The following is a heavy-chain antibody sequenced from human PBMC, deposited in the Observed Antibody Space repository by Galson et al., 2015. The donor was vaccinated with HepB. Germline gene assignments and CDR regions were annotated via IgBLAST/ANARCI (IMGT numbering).Heavy chain of an antibody. J-gene: IGHJ6*02. D-gene: IGHD3-10*01. Sequence: SVKVSCKASGGTFSSYTISWVRQAPGQGLEWMGRIIPILGIANYAQKFQGRATITADKSTSTAYMELSSLRSEDTAVYYCAREVRGGRPYYYYYGMDVWGQGTTVTVSS. V-gene: IGHV1-69*04. CDR3: AREVRGGRPYYYYYGMDV. CDR2: IIPILGIA. CDR1: GGTFSSYT.